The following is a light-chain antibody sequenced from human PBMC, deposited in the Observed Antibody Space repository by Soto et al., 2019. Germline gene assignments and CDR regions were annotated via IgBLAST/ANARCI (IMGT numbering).Light chain of an antibody. CDR3: QQRSNWPMYT. J-gene: IGKJ2*01. V-gene: IGKV3-11*01. CDR2: DAS. Sequence: DSVLTQSPGTLSLSPGERATLSCRASQSISGNLDWYQQKPGQAPRLLIYDASNRATGIPARFSGSGSGTDFTLTISSLEPEDFAVYYCQQRSNWPMYTFGQGTKVDI. CDR1: QSISGN.